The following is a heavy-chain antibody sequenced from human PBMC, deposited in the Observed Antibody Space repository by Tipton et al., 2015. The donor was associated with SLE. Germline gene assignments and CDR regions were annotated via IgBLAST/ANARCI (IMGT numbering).Heavy chain of an antibody. CDR3: ARPSSTSWYAAFDI. Sequence: TLSLTCAVSGYSISSSTYYWGWIRQPPGKGLEWIGSVYYSGSTYYNPSLKSRVTISVDTSKNQFSLKLSSVTAADTAVYYCARPSSTSWYAAFDIWGQGTMVAVSS. J-gene: IGHJ3*02. V-gene: IGHV4-39*01. CDR1: GYSISSSTYY. D-gene: IGHD6-13*01. CDR2: VYYSGST.